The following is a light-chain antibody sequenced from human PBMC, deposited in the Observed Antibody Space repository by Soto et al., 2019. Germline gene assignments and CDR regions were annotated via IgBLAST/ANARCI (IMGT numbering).Light chain of an antibody. CDR3: CLYTCPALG. CDR1: SSDVGGYDF. J-gene: IGLJ2*01. V-gene: IGLV2-14*01. Sequence: QSALTQPASVSGSPGQSITISCTGTSSDVGGYDFVSWYQHHPGKVPKLMIFEVSKRPSGVSNRFSGSKSGNTASLTLSGLQAEDEADYYCCLYTCPALGFGRGPKLSV. CDR2: EVS.